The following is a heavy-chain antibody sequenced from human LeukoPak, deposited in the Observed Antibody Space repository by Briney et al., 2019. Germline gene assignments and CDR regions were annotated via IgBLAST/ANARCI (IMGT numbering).Heavy chain of an antibody. D-gene: IGHD1-26*01. CDR2: INPNSGGT. CDR1: GYTFTGYY. V-gene: IGHV1-2*02. J-gene: IGHJ4*02. Sequence: GASVKVSCKASGYTFTGYYMHWVRQAPGQGLEWMGWINPNSGGTNYAQKFQGRVTMTRDTSISTAYMELSRLRSDDTAVYYCARDLGVGATRAPDYWGQGTLVTVSS. CDR3: ARDLGVGATRAPDY.